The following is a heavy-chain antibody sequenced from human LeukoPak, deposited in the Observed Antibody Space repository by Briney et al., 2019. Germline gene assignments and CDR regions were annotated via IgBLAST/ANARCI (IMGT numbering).Heavy chain of an antibody. D-gene: IGHD1-26*01. Sequence: ASVKVSCKASGYTFTSYDIIWVRQASGRGLEWMGWMNPNSGHTGYAQKFQGRVTMTRTTSISTAYMELTSLTSEDSAVYYCARSIVGVRKRNDYCGQGTLVTVSS. V-gene: IGHV1-8*01. CDR1: GYTFTSYD. CDR3: ARSIVGVRKRNDY. J-gene: IGHJ4*02. CDR2: MNPNSGHT.